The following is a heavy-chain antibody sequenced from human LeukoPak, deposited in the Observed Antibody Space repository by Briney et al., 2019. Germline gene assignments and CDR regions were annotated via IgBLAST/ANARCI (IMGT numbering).Heavy chain of an antibody. D-gene: IGHD4-17*01. CDR1: GYTFTSYG. V-gene: IGHV1-18*01. CDR2: ISAYNGNT. CDR3: ARDRVGYGDYSPPDY. Sequence: ASVKVSCKASGYTFTSYGISWVRQAPGQGIEWMGWISAYNGNTNYAQKLQGRVTMTTDTSTSTAYMELRSLRSDDTAVYYCARDRVGYGDYSPPDYWGQGTLVTVSS. J-gene: IGHJ4*02.